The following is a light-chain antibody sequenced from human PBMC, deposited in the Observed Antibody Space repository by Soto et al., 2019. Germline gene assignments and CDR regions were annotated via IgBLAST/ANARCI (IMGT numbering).Light chain of an antibody. V-gene: IGKV1-5*01. CDR3: QQYGNYSGGGAEIT. CDR1: QSISTW. Sequence: DIQMTQSPSTLSASVGDRVTITCRASQSISTWLAWYQQRPGRAPKLLVYDASNLQSGVPSRFSGDGSGTEFPLTISSLQPDDFATYYCQQYGNYSGGGAEITFGQGTRLEIK. CDR2: DAS. J-gene: IGKJ5*01.